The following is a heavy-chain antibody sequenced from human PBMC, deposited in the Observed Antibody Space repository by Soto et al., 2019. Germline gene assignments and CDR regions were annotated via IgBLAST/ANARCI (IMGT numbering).Heavy chain of an antibody. D-gene: IGHD1-26*01. CDR3: ASLDRGSYSFLRYYYGMDV. V-gene: IGHV3-7*05. J-gene: IGHJ6*02. CDR1: GFTFSSYW. Sequence: GGSLRLSCTASGFTFSSYWMSWVRQAPGKGLEWVANIKQDGSEKYYVDSVKGRFTISRDNAKNSLYLQMNSLRAEDTAVYYCASLDRGSYSFLRYYYGMDVWGQGTTVTVSS. CDR2: IKQDGSEK.